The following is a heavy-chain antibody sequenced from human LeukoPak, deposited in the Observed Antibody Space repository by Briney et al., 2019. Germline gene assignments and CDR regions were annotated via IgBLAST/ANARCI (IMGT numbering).Heavy chain of an antibody. D-gene: IGHD6-19*01. V-gene: IGHV3-23*01. J-gene: IGHJ4*02. CDR2: VSGSGDNT. CDR1: GFTFSSYV. CDR3: AKDGAYNSVWFPNDY. Sequence: PGGSLRLSCAASGFTFSSYVMNWVRQAPGKGLEWVSAVSGSGDNTYYADSVKGRFTISRDNSKNTLYLQVNSLRAEDTAVYYCAKDGAYNSVWFPNDYWGQGTLVTVSS.